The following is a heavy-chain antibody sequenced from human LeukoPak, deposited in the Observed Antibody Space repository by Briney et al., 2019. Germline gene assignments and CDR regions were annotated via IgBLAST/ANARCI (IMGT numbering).Heavy chain of an antibody. J-gene: IGHJ4*02. V-gene: IGHV4-34*01. Sequence: PSETLSLTCAVYGRSFSGYYWSWIRQPPGKGLEWIGEINHSGSTNYNPSLKSRVTISVDTSKNQFSLKLSSVTAADTAVYYCARGPRIAMVRGVPPYFDYWGQGTLVTVSS. CDR3: ARGPRIAMVRGVPPYFDY. D-gene: IGHD3-10*01. CDR1: GRSFSGYY. CDR2: INHSGST.